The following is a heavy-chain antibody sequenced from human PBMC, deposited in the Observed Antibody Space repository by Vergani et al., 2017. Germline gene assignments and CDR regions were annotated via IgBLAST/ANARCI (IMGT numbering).Heavy chain of an antibody. CDR1: GFTFSSYV. Sequence: QVQLVESGGGVVQPGRSLRLSCAASGFTFSSYVMHWVRQAPGKGVEWVAVIWYDGSNKYFADSVRGRFTISRDNSKSTLYLKMNSLRAEDTAVYYCTRAFYDFWSGYYSRDAFDIWGQGTMVTVSS. CDR3: TRAFYDFWSGYYSRDAFDI. CDR2: IWYDGSNK. J-gene: IGHJ3*02. D-gene: IGHD3-3*01. V-gene: IGHV3-33*01.